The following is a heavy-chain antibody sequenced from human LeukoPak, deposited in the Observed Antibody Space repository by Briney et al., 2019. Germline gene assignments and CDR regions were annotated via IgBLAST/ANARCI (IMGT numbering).Heavy chain of an antibody. Sequence: GGSLRLSCAASGFTFSSYWMHWVRQAPGKGLVWVSRINSDGSSTSYADSVKGRFTISRDNSKNTLYLQMNSLRAEDTAVYYCARVISSGWYSFDYWGQGTLVTVSS. J-gene: IGHJ4*02. V-gene: IGHV3-74*01. CDR2: INSDGSST. D-gene: IGHD6-19*01. CDR1: GFTFSSYW. CDR3: ARVISSGWYSFDY.